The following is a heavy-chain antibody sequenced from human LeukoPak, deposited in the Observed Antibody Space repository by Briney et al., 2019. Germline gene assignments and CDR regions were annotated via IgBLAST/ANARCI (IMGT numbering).Heavy chain of an antibody. D-gene: IGHD3-22*01. Sequence: SETLSLTCAVYGGSFSGYYWSWIRQTPEKGLEWIGEMNPSGSTSYNPSLKSRVTISVDTSKNQFSLKLSSETAADTAVYYCARGRQDVTMIVVVMTAVSYYLDVWGKGTTVTVS. CDR1: GGSFSGYY. CDR3: ARGRQDVTMIVVVMTAVSYYLDV. CDR2: MNPSGST. J-gene: IGHJ6*03. V-gene: IGHV4-34*01.